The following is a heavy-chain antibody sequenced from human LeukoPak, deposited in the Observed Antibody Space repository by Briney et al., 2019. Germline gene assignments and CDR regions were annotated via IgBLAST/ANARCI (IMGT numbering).Heavy chain of an antibody. Sequence: GAVKVSCKASGYTFTSYDINWVRQATGLGLEWMGWMNPNSGNTGYAQKFQGRVTITRNTSISTAYMEPSSLRSEDTAVYYCARGMGYSSGWYYFDYWGQGTLVTVSS. D-gene: IGHD6-19*01. CDR2: MNPNSGNT. CDR1: GYTFTSYD. V-gene: IGHV1-8*03. CDR3: ARGMGYSSGWYYFDY. J-gene: IGHJ4*02.